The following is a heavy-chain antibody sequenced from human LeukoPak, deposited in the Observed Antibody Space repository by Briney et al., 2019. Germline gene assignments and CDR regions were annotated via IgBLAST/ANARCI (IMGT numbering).Heavy chain of an antibody. V-gene: IGHV4-34*01. CDR3: YVTAAGRSGAFDI. D-gene: IGHD6-13*01. CDR1: GGSFSGYY. J-gene: IGHJ3*02. Sequence: SETLSLTCAVYGGSFSGYYWSWIRQPPGKGLEWIGEINHSGSTNYNPSLKSRVTISVDTSKNQFSLKLSSVTAADTAVYYCYVTAAGRSGAFDIWGQGTMVTVSS. CDR2: INHSGST.